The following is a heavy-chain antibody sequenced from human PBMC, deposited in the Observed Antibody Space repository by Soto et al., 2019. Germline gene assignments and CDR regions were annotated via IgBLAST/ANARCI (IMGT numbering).Heavy chain of an antibody. CDR2: ISSRSSYT. D-gene: IGHD6-19*01. Sequence: QVQLVESGGGLVKPGGSLRLSCAASGFTFSDYYMSWIRQAPGKGLEWVSYISSRSSYTYYADSVKGRFTISRDNAKNSLYLQMNSLRAEDTAVYYCARVGSSGWYNFDYWGQGTLVTVSS. CDR1: GFTFSDYY. CDR3: ARVGSSGWYNFDY. J-gene: IGHJ4*02. V-gene: IGHV3-11*06.